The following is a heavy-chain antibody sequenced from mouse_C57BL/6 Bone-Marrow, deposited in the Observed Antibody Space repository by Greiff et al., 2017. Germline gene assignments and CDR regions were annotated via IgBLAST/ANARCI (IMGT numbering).Heavy chain of an antibody. J-gene: IGHJ3*01. CDR3: TTDYYGSSQEFAY. D-gene: IGHD1-1*01. Sequence: VQLQQSGAELVRPGASVKLSCTASGFNIKDDYMHWVKQRPEQGLEWIGWIDPENGDTAYASKFQGKATITADTSSNTAYLQLSSLTSEDTAVYYCTTDYYGSSQEFAYWGQGALVTVSA. CDR2: IDPENGDT. V-gene: IGHV14-4*01. CDR1: GFNIKDDY.